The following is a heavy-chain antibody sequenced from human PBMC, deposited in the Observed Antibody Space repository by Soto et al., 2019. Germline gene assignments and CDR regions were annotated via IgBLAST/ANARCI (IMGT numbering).Heavy chain of an antibody. CDR2: INAGNGNT. V-gene: IGHV1-3*05. Sequence: QVQLVQSGAEEKKPGASVKVSCKASGYTFTSYAMHWVRQAPGQRLEWMGWINAGNGNTKYSQKFQGRVTITRDTSASTAYMELSSLRSEDTAVYYCASEGPYSSGLNDAFDIWGQGTMVTVSS. CDR3: ASEGPYSSGLNDAFDI. CDR1: GYTFTSYA. J-gene: IGHJ3*02. D-gene: IGHD6-19*01.